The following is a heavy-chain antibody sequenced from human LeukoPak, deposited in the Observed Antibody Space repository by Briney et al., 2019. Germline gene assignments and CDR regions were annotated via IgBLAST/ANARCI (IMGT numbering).Heavy chain of an antibody. CDR1: GYTFTSYY. D-gene: IGHD3-22*01. V-gene: IGHV1-46*01. CDR3: ANQVVANWFDP. Sequence: ASVKVSCKASGYTFTSYYMHWVRQAPGQGLEWMGIINPSGGSTNYAQKFQGRVTITADESTSTAYMELSSLRSEDTAVYYCANQVVANWFDPWGQGALVTVSS. J-gene: IGHJ5*02. CDR2: INPSGGST.